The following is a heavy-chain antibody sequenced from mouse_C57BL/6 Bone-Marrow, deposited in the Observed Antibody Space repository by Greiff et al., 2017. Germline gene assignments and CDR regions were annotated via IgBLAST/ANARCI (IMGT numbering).Heavy chain of an antibody. Sequence: EVKLVESGEGLVKPGGSLKLSCAASGFTFSSYAMSWVRQTPEKRLEWVAYISSGGDYIYYADTVKGRFTISRDNARNTLYLQMSSLKSEDTAMYYCTRTGTWDWYFDVWGTETTVTVSS. D-gene: IGHD4-1*01. V-gene: IGHV5-9-1*02. CDR1: GFTFSSYA. J-gene: IGHJ1*03. CDR2: ISSGGDYI. CDR3: TRTGTWDWYFDV.